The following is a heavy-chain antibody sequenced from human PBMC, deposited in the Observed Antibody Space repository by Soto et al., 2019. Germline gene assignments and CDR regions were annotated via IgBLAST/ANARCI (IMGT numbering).Heavy chain of an antibody. CDR1: GGSISSSSYY. D-gene: IGHD6-19*01. V-gene: IGHV4-39*01. J-gene: IGHJ4*02. CDR2: TYYSGST. CDR3: ARQGQWLVLQAPDY. Sequence: SETLSLTCTVSGGSISSSSYYWGWIRQPPGKGLEWIGSTYYSGSTYYNPSLKSRVTISVDTSKNQFSLKLSSVTAADTAVYYCARQGQWLVLQAPDYWGQGTLVTVSS.